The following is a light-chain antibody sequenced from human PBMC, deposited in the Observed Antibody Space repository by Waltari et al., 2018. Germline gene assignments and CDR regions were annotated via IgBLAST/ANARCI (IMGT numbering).Light chain of an antibody. J-gene: IGKJ2*01. V-gene: IGKV3-11*01. CDR3: QQRSNWPPLYT. Sequence: EIVLTQSPATLSLSPGARATLSCRASQSVSSYLAWYHQNPGQAPRLLIYDASNRATGIPARFSGSGSGTDFTLTISSLEPEDFAVYYCQQRSNWPPLYTFGQGTKLEIK. CDR2: DAS. CDR1: QSVSSY.